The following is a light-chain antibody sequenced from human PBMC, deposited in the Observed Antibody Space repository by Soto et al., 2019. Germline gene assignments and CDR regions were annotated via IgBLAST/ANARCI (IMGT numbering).Light chain of an antibody. CDR3: QQTYTIPYT. V-gene: IGKV1-39*01. CDR2: AAS. Sequence: DIQMTQSPSSLPASVGDRVTLTCRASQSISTYLNWYQQKPGKAPKLLIYAASSLQSGVPSRLSGSGSGSDFTLTISSLLPEDFATYYCQQTYTIPYTFGQGTKLEIK. J-gene: IGKJ2*01. CDR1: QSISTY.